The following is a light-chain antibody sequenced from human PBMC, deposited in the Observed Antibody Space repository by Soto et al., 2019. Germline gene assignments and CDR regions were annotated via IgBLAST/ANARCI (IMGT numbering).Light chain of an antibody. CDR2: ENN. Sequence: QSVLTQPPSVSAAPGQKVTISCSGSSSNIEKNYVSWYQQFPGTAPNLLIYENNKRPSGIPDRLSGSKSGASATLDITGLQTGDEADYYCGTWENSLSAVVFGGGTQLTVL. CDR1: SSNIEKNY. CDR3: GTWENSLSAVV. J-gene: IGLJ2*01. V-gene: IGLV1-51*01.